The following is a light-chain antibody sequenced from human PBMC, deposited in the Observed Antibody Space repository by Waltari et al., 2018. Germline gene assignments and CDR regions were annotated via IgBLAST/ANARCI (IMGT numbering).Light chain of an antibody. CDR3: QQYNSYSGYT. J-gene: IGKJ2*01. CDR1: PSISSW. V-gene: IGKV1-5*03. CDR2: KAS. Sequence: DIQMTQSPPTLSASVGESVTITCRASPSISSWLAWYQQKPGKAPKHLIYKASTLKSGVPSRFSGSGSGTEFTLTISSLQPDDCATYYCQQYNSYSGYTFGQGTKLEIK.